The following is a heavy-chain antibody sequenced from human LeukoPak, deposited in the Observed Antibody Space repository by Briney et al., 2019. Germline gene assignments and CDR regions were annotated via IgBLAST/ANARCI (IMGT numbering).Heavy chain of an antibody. CDR3: ARDLGDGYNLYASFWGYFDY. CDR2: ISAYNGNT. CDR1: GYTFTSYG. J-gene: IGHJ4*02. V-gene: IGHV1-18*01. D-gene: IGHD5-24*01. Sequence: ASVKVSCKASGYTFTSYGISWVRQAPGQGLEWMGWISAYNGNTNYAQKLQGRVTMTTDTSTSTAYMELRSLRSDDTAVYYCARDLGDGYNLYASFWGYFDYWGQGTLVTVSS.